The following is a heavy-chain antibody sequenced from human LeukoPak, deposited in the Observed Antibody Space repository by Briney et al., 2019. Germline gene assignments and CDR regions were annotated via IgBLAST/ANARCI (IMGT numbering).Heavy chain of an antibody. D-gene: IGHD2/OR15-2a*01. J-gene: IGHJ4*02. CDR3: ARDSTPLDY. Sequence: ASVKVSCKTSGYTFTGNYMHWVRQAPRQGLEWMGWINPNTGGTNYAQKFQGRVSMTRDTSISTAYMDLSRLRSDDTAVYYCARDSTPLDYWGQGTLVTVSS. V-gene: IGHV1-2*02. CDR1: GYTFTGNY. CDR2: INPNTGGT.